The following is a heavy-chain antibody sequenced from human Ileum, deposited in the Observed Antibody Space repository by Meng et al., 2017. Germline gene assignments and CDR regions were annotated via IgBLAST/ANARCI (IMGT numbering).Heavy chain of an antibody. Sequence: GESLKISCEASGFTFSSYSMNWVRQAPGKGLEWVSSISSSSSYIYYADSVKGRFTISRDNAKNSLYLQMNSLRAEDTAVYYCARAQGSTSYDFWSGFDAFDIWGQGTMVTVSS. J-gene: IGHJ3*02. CDR2: ISSSSSYI. D-gene: IGHD3-3*01. CDR1: GFTFSSYS. V-gene: IGHV3-21*01. CDR3: ARAQGSTSYDFWSGFDAFDI.